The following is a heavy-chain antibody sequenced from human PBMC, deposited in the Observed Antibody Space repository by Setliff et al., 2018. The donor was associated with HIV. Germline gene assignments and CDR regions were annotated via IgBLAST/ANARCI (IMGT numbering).Heavy chain of an antibody. CDR2: INAGNGNT. J-gene: IGHJ4*02. V-gene: IGHV1-3*01. CDR3: ARGPGSLDY. CDR1: GYSFTTSG. Sequence: ASVKVSCKASGYSFTTSGVSWVRQAPGQRLEWMGRINAGNGNTKYSQKFQGRVTITRDTSASTAYLALSSLISEDTAVYYCARGPGSLDYWGQGTLVTVSS.